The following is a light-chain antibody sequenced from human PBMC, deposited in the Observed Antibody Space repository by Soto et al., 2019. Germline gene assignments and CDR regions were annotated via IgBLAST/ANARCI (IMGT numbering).Light chain of an antibody. J-gene: IGLJ2*01. CDR2: VGTGGIVG. V-gene: IGLV9-49*01. Sequence: QAVVTQPPSASASLGASVTLTCTLSSGYSNYKVDWYQQRPGKGPRFVMRVGTGGIVGSKGDGIPDRFSVLGSGLNRYLTIKNIQEEDESDYHCGADHGSGSNFVYLFGGGTKLPS. CDR1: SGYSNYK. CDR3: GADHGSGSNFVYL.